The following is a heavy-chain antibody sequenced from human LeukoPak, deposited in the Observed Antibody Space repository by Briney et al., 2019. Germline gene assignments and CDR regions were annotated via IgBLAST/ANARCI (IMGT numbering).Heavy chain of an antibody. CDR3: ATDFYDST. J-gene: IGHJ5*02. D-gene: IGHD3-22*01. CDR2: IRSNSDGGTI. V-gene: IGHV3-15*07. CDR1: GFTFSNAW. Sequence: PGGSLRLSCATSGFTFSNAWMNWVRQAPGKGLEWVGRIRSNSDGGTIDYAAPVKGRFTLSRDDSKTTLYLQINSLQTEDTAVYYCATDFYDSTWGQGTLVTVSS.